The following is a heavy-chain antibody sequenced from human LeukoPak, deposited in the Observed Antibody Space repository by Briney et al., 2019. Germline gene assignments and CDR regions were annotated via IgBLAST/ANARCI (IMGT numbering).Heavy chain of an antibody. CDR3: ARGQDSSGYYYVYYYYGMDV. J-gene: IGHJ6*02. V-gene: IGHV1-8*01. CDR2: MNPNSGNT. CDR1: GYTFTSYD. D-gene: IGHD3-22*01. Sequence: ASVKVSCMAPGYTFTSYDINWVRQATGQGLEWMGWMNPNSGNTGYAQKFQGRVTMTRNTSISTAYMELSSLRSEDTAVYYCARGQDSSGYYYVYYYYGMDVWGQGTTVTVSS.